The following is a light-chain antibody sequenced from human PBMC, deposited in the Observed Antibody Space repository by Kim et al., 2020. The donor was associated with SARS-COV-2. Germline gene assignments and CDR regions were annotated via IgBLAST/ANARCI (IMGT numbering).Light chain of an antibody. CDR2: EVD. CDR3: VSYRGGGNEVV. CDR1: SSDFAAYNY. Sequence: QSALTQPPSASGSPGQSVTISCTGASSDFAAYNYVSWYQHHPGKAPKVIIYEVDKRPSGVPDRFSGSKSGNTAPLTVSGLQADDEADYYCVSYRGGGNEVVFGGGTQLTVL. J-gene: IGLJ2*01. V-gene: IGLV2-8*01.